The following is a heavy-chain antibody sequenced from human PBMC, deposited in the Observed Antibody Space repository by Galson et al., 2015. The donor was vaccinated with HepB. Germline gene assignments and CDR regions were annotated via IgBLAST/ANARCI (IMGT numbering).Heavy chain of an antibody. J-gene: IGHJ6*02. CDR3: ARPLAVAGTLYYYYGMDV. Sequence: SLRLSCAASGFTFSSYWMHWVRQAPGKGLVWVSRINSDGSSTSYADSVKGRFTISRDNAKNTLYLQMNSLRAEDTAVYYCARPLAVAGTLYYYYGMDVWGQGTTVTVSS. CDR1: GFTFSSYW. CDR2: INSDGSST. D-gene: IGHD6-19*01. V-gene: IGHV3-74*01.